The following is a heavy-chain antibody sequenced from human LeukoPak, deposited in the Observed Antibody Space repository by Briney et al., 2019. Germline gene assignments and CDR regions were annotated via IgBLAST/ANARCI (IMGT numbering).Heavy chain of an antibody. CDR1: GGSFSGYH. CDR2: IKHSGST. CDR3: ARKIGSSWRRYYYYMDV. V-gene: IGHV4-34*01. D-gene: IGHD6-13*01. J-gene: IGHJ6*03. Sequence: SETLSLTLAVYGGSFSGYHWSWIRQPPGEGPEWIGEIKHSGSTNYNPSLKSRVTISVDTSKNQFSLKLSSVTAADTAVYYCARKIGSSWRRYYYYMDVWGKGTTVTISS.